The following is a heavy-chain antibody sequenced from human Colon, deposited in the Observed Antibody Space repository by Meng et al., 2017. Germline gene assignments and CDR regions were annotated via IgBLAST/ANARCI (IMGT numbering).Heavy chain of an antibody. CDR2: ISSSSSYI. Sequence: GGSLRLSCAASGFTFSSYSMNWVRQAPGKGLEWVSSISSSSSYIYYADSVKGRFTISRDNAKNSLYLQMNSLRAEDTAVYYCARVGAVTTILYYWGQGTLVTVSS. V-gene: IGHV3-21*01. J-gene: IGHJ4*02. CDR1: GFTFSSYS. D-gene: IGHD3-22*01. CDR3: ARVGAVTTILYY.